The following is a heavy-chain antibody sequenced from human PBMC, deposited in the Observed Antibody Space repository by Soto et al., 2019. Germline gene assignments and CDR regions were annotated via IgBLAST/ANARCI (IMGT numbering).Heavy chain of an antibody. J-gene: IGHJ6*02. V-gene: IGHV4-34*01. CDR2: INHSGST. CDR1: GGSFSGYY. Sequence: SETLSLTCAVYGGSFSGYYWSWIRQPPGKGLEWIGEINHSGSTSYNPSLKSRVTISLDTSRNQFSLELRSVTAADTAVYYCASPLRSMGYYYGMDVWGQGTTVTVSS. D-gene: IGHD4-17*01. CDR3: ASPLRSMGYYYGMDV.